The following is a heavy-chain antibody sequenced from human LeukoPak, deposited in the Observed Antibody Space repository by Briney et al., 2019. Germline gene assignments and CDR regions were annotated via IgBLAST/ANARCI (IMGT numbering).Heavy chain of an antibody. D-gene: IGHD3-9*01. V-gene: IGHV3-13*01. CDR2: IGIAGDT. CDR3: ARGGYYDILTGYSALEH. CDR1: GFSFSNYD. Sequence: GGSLRLSCAVSGFSFSNYDMHWVRQAPGKGLEWVSAIGIAGDTYYPGSGKGRFTIFRENAKNSLYLQMNSLRAGDTAVYYCARGGYYDILTGYSALEHWGQGTLVTVSS. J-gene: IGHJ4*02.